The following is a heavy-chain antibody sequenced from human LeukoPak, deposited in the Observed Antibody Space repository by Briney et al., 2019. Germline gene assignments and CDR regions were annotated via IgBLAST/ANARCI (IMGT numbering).Heavy chain of an antibody. CDR3: ARPSRGYSYGRDFDI. D-gene: IGHD5-18*01. Sequence: SVKVSCKASGYAFTSYGISWVRQAPGQGLEWMGRIIPILGIANYAQKFQGRVTITADKSTSTAYMELSSLRSEDTAVYYCARPSRGYSYGRDFDIWGQGTMVTVSS. J-gene: IGHJ3*02. V-gene: IGHV1-69*04. CDR2: IIPILGIA. CDR1: GYAFTSYG.